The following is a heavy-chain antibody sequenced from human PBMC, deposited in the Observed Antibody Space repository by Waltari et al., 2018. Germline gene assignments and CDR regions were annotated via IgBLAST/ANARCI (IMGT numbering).Heavy chain of an antibody. CDR1: GGTFSSYS. J-gene: IGHJ5*02. D-gene: IGHD1-26*01. V-gene: IGHV1-69*01. CDR2: IIPIFGTA. Sequence: QVQLVQSGAEVKKAGASVKVACKATGGTFSSYSIIWVRQAPGQGLEWMGGIIPIFGTANYAQKFQGRVTINADESTSTAYMELSRLRSEDTAVYYCFLARSYSWCYLDPWGQGTLVTVSS. CDR3: FLARSYSWCYLDP.